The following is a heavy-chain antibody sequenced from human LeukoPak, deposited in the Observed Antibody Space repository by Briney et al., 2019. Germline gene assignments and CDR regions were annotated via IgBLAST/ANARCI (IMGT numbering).Heavy chain of an antibody. CDR2: VNLQGST. V-gene: IGHV4-4*02. J-gene: IGHJ4*02. CDR1: GGSITSTNY. D-gene: IGHD1-14*01. CDR3: ATPGLARAL. Sequence: PSETLSLTCGVSGGSITSTNYWTWVRQPPGKGLEWIGEVNLQGSTNYNPSLMGRVAISVDMSENHISLQLTSVTAADTAVYYCATPGLARALWGQGTLVTVSS.